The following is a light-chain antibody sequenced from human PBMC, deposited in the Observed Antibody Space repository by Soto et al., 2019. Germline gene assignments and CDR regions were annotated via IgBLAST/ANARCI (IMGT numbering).Light chain of an antibody. Sequence: DIQMTQSPSILSASVGDRVTITCRASQGISNYLAWYQQKPGKAPKLLIYDASNLETGVPSRFSGSGSVTDFTFTISSLQPEDIATYYCQQYDNLLTFGGGTKVDIK. CDR2: DAS. CDR1: QGISNY. V-gene: IGKV1-33*01. CDR3: QQYDNLLT. J-gene: IGKJ4*01.